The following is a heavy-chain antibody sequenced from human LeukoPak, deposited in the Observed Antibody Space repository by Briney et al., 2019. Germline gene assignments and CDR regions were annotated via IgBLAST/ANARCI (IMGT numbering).Heavy chain of an antibody. J-gene: IGHJ4*02. CDR1: GFFFGNYA. D-gene: IGHD2-21*01. Sequence: GGSLRLSCAASGFFFGNYAMHWVRQTPGKGLEWVSGISWNSGHIGYAESVKGRFTISRDNAKNSVYLQMDSLRAEDTAFYYCSKVSFGGIFAFDSWGQGTLVTVSS. CDR2: ISWNSGHI. CDR3: SKVSFGGIFAFDS. V-gene: IGHV3-9*01.